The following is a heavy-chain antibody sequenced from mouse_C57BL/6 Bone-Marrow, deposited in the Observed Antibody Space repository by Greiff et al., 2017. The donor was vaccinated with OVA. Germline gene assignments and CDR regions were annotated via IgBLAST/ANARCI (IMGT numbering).Heavy chain of an antibody. V-gene: IGHV14-4*01. D-gene: IGHD2-4*01. J-gene: IGHJ2*01. CDR2: IDPENGDT. Sequence: VQLQQSGAELVRPGASVKLSCTASGFNIKDDYMHWVKQRPEQGLEWIGWIDPENGDTEYASKLQGKATITADTSSNTAYLQLSSLTSEDTAVYYCTTWGLGYWGQGTTLTVSS. CDR1: GFNIKDDY. CDR3: TTWGLGY.